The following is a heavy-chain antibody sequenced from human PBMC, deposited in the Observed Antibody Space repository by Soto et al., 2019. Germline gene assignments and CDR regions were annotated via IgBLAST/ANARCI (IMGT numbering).Heavy chain of an antibody. Sequence: GWSLRLSCAASGFTFSSYGMHWVRQAPGKGLEWVAVISYDGSNKYYADSVKGRFTISRDNSKNTLYLQMNSLRAEDTAVYYCAKDRWNVGSSWYDYYYYYGMDVWGQGTTVTVSS. CDR2: ISYDGSNK. V-gene: IGHV3-30*18. D-gene: IGHD6-13*01. J-gene: IGHJ6*02. CDR3: AKDRWNVGSSWYDYYYYYGMDV. CDR1: GFTFSSYG.